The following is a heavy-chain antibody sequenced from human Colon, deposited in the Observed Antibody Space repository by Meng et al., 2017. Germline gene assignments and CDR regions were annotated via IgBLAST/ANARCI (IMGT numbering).Heavy chain of an antibody. CDR2: ITSTEPT. CDR1: GFTFSTYA. J-gene: IGHJ4*02. Sequence: GEAPMTSFATSGFTFSTYAMGWVRPAPGKGPEWVSSITSTEPTYHADSVKGRCTFSRDNAMNTLYLEMNSLRDQDTALYYRARRGTPVLYPGSPCAPFEYWGQGTLVTVSS. CDR3: ARRGTPVLYPGSPCAPFEY. D-gene: IGHD1-26*01. V-gene: IGHV3-23*01.